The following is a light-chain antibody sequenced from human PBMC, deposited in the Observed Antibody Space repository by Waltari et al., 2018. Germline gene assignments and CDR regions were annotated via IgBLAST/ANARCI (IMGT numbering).Light chain of an antibody. CDR3: SSYTSSSTWV. Sequence: QSALTQPASVSGSPGQSITISCTGTSSDVGGYNYVSWYQQHPGKTPKLMIYDVSTRPSGVSNLFSGSKAGNTASRTISGLQAEDEADYYCSSYTSSSTWVFGGGTKLTVL. V-gene: IGLV2-14*01. J-gene: IGLJ3*02. CDR2: DVS. CDR1: SSDVGGYNY.